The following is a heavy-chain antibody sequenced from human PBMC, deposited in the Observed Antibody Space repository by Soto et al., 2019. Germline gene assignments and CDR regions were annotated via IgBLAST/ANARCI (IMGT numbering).Heavy chain of an antibody. CDR3: ATSFGGNLLYY. V-gene: IGHV4-59*01. Sequence: SETLSLTCTVSGGSISSYYWTWIRQPPGKRLEWIGYIYYSGTTNYNPSLKSRVTISVDTSKNQFSLRLTSVTAADTAVYFCATSFGGNLLYYWGQGTLVPVSS. D-gene: IGHD2-21*02. CDR1: GGSISSYY. J-gene: IGHJ4*02. CDR2: IYYSGTT.